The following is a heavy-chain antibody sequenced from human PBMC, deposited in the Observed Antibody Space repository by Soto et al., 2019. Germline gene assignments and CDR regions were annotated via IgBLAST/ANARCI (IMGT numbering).Heavy chain of an antibody. CDR1: GFTFSSYA. Sequence: PGGSLRLSCAASGFTFSSYAMHWVRQAPGKGLGWVAVISYDGSNKYYADSVKGRFTISRDNSKNTLYLQMNSLRAEDTAVYYCARVPRPLVATISDYWGQGTLVTVSS. D-gene: IGHD5-12*01. J-gene: IGHJ4*02. CDR2: ISYDGSNK. CDR3: ARVPRPLVATISDY. V-gene: IGHV3-30-3*01.